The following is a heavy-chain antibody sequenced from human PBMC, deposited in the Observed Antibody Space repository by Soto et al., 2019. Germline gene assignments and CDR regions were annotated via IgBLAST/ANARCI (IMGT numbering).Heavy chain of an antibody. V-gene: IGHV1-3*01. CDR2: INAGNGDT. CDR3: TRAPYSGYYHYYMDV. D-gene: IGHD2-15*01. Sequence: QVQLVQSGAEVKKPGASVRVSCKASGYTFTTYTIHWVRQAPGQRPEWMGWINAGNGDTKYSQNFQGRVTITRDTSATTAYMELSSLRSEDTAVYYCTRAPYSGYYHYYMDVWGTGTTVTVSS. CDR1: GYTFTTYT. J-gene: IGHJ6*03.